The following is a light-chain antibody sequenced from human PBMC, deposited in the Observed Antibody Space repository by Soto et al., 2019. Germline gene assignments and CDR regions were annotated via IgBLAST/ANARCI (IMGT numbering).Light chain of an antibody. V-gene: IGLV2-8*01. CDR2: EVT. Sequence: QAVVTQPPSASGSPGQSVAISCTGTNSDVGGYNYVSWYQHHPGKVPKLMIYEVTKRPSGVPDRFSGSKSGNTASLTVSGLQAEDEAEYYCSSYTSNYIVVLGGGTKLTVL. J-gene: IGLJ2*01. CDR3: SSYTSNYIVV. CDR1: NSDVGGYNY.